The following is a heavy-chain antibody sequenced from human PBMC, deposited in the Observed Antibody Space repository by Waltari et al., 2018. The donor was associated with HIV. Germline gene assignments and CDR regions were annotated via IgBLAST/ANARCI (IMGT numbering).Heavy chain of an antibody. J-gene: IGHJ4*02. CDR2: IYHSGST. CDR3: ARQIQCSGGSCHDAYFDY. D-gene: IGHD2-15*01. V-gene: IGHV4-38-2*01. CDR1: GYSISSGYY. Sequence: QVQLQESGPGLVKPSETLSLTCAVSGYSISSGYYWGWIRQPPGKGLEWIGSIYHSGSTSYNPSLTSRVTISVDTSKNQFSLKLSSVTAADTAVYYCARQIQCSGGSCHDAYFDYWGQGTLVTVSS.